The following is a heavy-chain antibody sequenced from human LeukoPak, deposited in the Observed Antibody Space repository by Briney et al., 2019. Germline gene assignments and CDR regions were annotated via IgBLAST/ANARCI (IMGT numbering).Heavy chain of an antibody. J-gene: IGHJ3*02. V-gene: IGHV1-58*02. CDR2: IVVGSGNT. D-gene: IGHD3-9*01. CDR1: GFTFTSSA. Sequence: SVKVSCKASGFTFTSSAMQWVRQARGQRLEWIGWIVVGSGNTNYAQKFQERVTITRDMSTSTAYMELSSLRSEDTAVYYCARESNYDILTGYETDAFDIWGQGTMVTVSS. CDR3: ARESNYDILTGYETDAFDI.